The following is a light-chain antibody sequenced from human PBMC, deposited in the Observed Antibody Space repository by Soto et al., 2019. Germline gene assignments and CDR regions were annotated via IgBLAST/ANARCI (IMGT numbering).Light chain of an antibody. CDR1: QSVSSY. V-gene: IGKV3-11*01. J-gene: IGKJ1*01. CDR2: DAS. Sequence: EIVFTQSPATLSFSPGERATLSCRASQSVSSYLAWYQQKPGQAPRLLIYDASNRATGIPARFSGSGSGTDFTLTISSLEPEDFAVYYCQQRSNWPPTWTLGQGTKVDIK. CDR3: QQRSNWPPTWT.